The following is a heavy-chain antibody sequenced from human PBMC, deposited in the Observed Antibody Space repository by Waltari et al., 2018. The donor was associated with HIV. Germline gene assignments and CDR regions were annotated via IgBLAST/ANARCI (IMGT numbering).Heavy chain of an antibody. J-gene: IGHJ4*01. D-gene: IGHD1-26*01. CDR2: SNAAAGAS. CDR3: ARAGLGGLIQDFDI. CDR1: GFILNDHY. V-gene: IGHV1-46*02. Sequence: QVQLIQPQIEMRKPGTSVRLSCQASGFILNDHYIHWVRQGPRHRLEWVAVSNAAAGASSSAQKVQARLTLTRDSFLGIVHLDLMSLQSEDTAVYFCARAGLGGLIQDFDIWGRGTQLIVSS.